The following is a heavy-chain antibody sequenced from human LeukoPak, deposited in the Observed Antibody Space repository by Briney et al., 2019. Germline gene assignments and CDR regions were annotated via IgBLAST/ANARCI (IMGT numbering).Heavy chain of an antibody. Sequence: GGSLRLSCAASLFTFSSYAMTWVRQAPGKGLEWVSTINPSGGDTYYADSVRGRFTISRDNSKKTLYLQMDSLRAEDTAVYYCAKDYLDIVVVPAALDAFDIWGQGTMVTVSS. V-gene: IGHV3-23*01. CDR3: AKDYLDIVVVPAALDAFDI. D-gene: IGHD2-2*03. CDR2: INPSGGDT. J-gene: IGHJ3*02. CDR1: LFTFSSYA.